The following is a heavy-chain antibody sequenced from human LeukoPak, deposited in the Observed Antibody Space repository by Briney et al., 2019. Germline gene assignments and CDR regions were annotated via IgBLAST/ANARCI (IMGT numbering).Heavy chain of an antibody. J-gene: IGHJ6*02. D-gene: IGHD6-19*01. V-gene: IGHV1-69*13. CDR3: ARVIAVAGGHYYGMDV. CDR2: IIPIFGTA. Sequence: GASVKVSCKASGGTFSSYAISWVRQAPGQGLEWMGGIIPIFGTANYAQKFQGRVTITADESTSTAYVELSSLRSEDTAVYYCARVIAVAGGHYYGMDVWGQGTTVTVSS. CDR1: GGTFSSYA.